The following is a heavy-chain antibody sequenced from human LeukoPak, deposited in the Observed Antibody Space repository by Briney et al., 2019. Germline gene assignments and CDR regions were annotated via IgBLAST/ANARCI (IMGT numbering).Heavy chain of an antibody. D-gene: IGHD6-13*01. CDR1: GGSISSSSYY. CDR3: ARDLIAAAGDGGY. J-gene: IGHJ4*02. Sequence: SETLSLTCTVSGGSISSSSYYWGWIRQPPGKGLEWIGSIYYSGSTYYNPSLKSRVTISVDTSKNQFSLKLSSVTAADTAVYYCARDLIAAAGDGGYWGQGTLVTVSS. V-gene: IGHV4-39*07. CDR2: IYYSGST.